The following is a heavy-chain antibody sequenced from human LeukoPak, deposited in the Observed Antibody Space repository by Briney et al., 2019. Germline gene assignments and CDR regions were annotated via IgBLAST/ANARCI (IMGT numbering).Heavy chain of an antibody. CDR1: GGSITSYF. CDR2: ISNNGTT. CDR3: ATDFSARRGNWGYP. V-gene: IGHV4-59*01. Sequence: SETLSLTCSATGGSITSYFVTWLPQSPGKGLDWIGYISNNGTTNYNPSLKSRVTISVDTSKRQFSLRLSSVSAADTAIYYCATDFSARRGNWGYPWGQGILVTVSS. J-gene: IGHJ5*02. D-gene: IGHD3-3*01.